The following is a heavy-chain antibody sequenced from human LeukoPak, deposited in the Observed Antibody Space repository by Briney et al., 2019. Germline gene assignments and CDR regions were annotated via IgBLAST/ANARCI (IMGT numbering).Heavy chain of an antibody. CDR3: ARGDCSSTSCYITDGMDV. Sequence: SETLSLTCTVSGGSFSSYYWSWIRQPPGKGLEWIGYIYYSGSTNYNPSLKSRVTISVDTSKNQFSLKLSSVTAADTAVYYCARGDCSSTSCYITDGMDVWGKGTTVTVSS. CDR2: IYYSGST. CDR1: GGSFSSYY. D-gene: IGHD2-2*02. J-gene: IGHJ6*03. V-gene: IGHV4-59*01.